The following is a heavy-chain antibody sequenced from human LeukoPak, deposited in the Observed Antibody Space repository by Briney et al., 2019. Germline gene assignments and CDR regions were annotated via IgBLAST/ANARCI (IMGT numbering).Heavy chain of an antibody. D-gene: IGHD2-2*02. V-gene: IGHV3-48*03. CDR2: ISNSGRSI. CDR3: ARFYPICSSSSCYTP. J-gene: IGHJ5*02. CDR1: GFTFSSYE. Sequence: GGSLRLSRAASGFTFSSYEMNWVRQAPGKGLEWVSYISNSGRSIYYADSVKGRFTISRDNAKNSLYLQMNSLRAEDTALYYCARFYPICSSSSCYTPWGQGTRVTVSS.